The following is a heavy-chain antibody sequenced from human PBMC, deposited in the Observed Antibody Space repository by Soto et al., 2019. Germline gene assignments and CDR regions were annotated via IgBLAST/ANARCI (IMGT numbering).Heavy chain of an antibody. J-gene: IGHJ4*02. D-gene: IGHD3-22*01. CDR3: ARTLYYYVSNAYYWVYYFDY. V-gene: IGHV4-61*01. CDR2: IYYSGST. Sequence: SETLSLTCTVSGGSVNSDSHYWSWIRQPPGKGLEWIGYIYYSGSTNYNPSLKSRVTISVATSKNQFSLKLSSVTAAYTAVYYCARTLYYYVSNAYYWVYYFDYWGQGTLVTVSS. CDR1: GGSVNSDSHY.